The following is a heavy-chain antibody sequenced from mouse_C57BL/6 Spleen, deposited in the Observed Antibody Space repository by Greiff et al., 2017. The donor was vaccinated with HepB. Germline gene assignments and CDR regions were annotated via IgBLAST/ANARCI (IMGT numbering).Heavy chain of an antibody. CDR2: IYPRSGNT. Sequence: QVQLKESGAELARPGASVKLSCKASGYTFTSYGISWVKQRTGQGLEWIGEIYPRSGNTYYNEKFKGKATLTADKSSSTAYMELRSLTSEDSAVYFCARETTVVAGGVSSYWYFDVWGTGTTVTVSS. J-gene: IGHJ1*03. CDR3: ARETTVVAGGVSSYWYFDV. CDR1: GYTFTSYG. D-gene: IGHD1-1*01. V-gene: IGHV1-81*01.